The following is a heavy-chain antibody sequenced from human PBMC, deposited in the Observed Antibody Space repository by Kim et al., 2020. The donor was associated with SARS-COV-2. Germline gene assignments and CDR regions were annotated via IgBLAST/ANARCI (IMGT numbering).Heavy chain of an antibody. D-gene: IGHD2-2*01. V-gene: IGHV3-11*06. J-gene: IGHJ6*02. CDR3: ARDAYCSSTSCYPYYYGMDV. Sequence: RFTISRDNAKNSLYLQMNSLRAEDTAVYYCARDAYCSSTSCYPYYYGMDVWGQGTTVTVSS.